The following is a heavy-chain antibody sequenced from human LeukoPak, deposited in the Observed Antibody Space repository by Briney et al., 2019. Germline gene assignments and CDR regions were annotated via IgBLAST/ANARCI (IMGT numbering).Heavy chain of an antibody. CDR3: AKDRAARNPANDY. D-gene: IGHD6-6*01. J-gene: IGHJ4*02. CDR1: GFTFNTYG. Sequence: PGGSLRLSCAAAGFTFNTYGMHWLRQAPGKGLEWVALIWYDGSNKYYADSVKGRFTISRDNSKNTLYLQMNSLRAEDTAVYYCAKDRAARNPANDYWGQGTLVTVSS. CDR2: IWYDGSNK. V-gene: IGHV3-33*06.